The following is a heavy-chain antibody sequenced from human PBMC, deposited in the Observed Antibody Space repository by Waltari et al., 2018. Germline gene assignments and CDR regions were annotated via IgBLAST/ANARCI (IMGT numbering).Heavy chain of an antibody. CDR1: GGTFSSYA. D-gene: IGHD6-19*01. V-gene: IGHV1-69*10. J-gene: IGHJ6*03. CDR3: ATQYSSPRGYYYYMDV. CDR2: IIPILGIA. Sequence: QVQLVQSGAEVKKPGSSVKVSCKASGGTFSSYAISWVRQAPGQGLEWMGGIIPILGIANYAQKFQGRVTIPADKSTSTAHMELSSLRSEDTAVYYCATQYSSPRGYYYYMDVWGKGTTVTVSS.